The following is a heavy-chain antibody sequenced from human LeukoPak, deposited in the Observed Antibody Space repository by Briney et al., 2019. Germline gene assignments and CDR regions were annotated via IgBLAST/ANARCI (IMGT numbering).Heavy chain of an antibody. Sequence: PSETLSLTCTVPGGSISSYYWSWIRQPPGKGLEWIGYIYNSGNTNHNPSLKSRVAISVDTSKNQFSLKLSSVTAADTAVYYCARRLNDILTGFMAFDIWGQGTMVTVSS. J-gene: IGHJ3*02. CDR2: IYNSGNT. CDR3: ARRLNDILTGFMAFDI. D-gene: IGHD3-9*01. CDR1: GGSISSYY. V-gene: IGHV4-59*08.